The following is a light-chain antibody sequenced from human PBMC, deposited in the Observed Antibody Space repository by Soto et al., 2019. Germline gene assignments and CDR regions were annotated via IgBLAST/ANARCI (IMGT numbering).Light chain of an antibody. CDR1: SSDIGGYNF. V-gene: IGLV2-14*01. CDR2: EIN. Sequence: QSALTQPASVSGSPGQSITISCTGTSSDIGGYNFVSWYQHLPGKAPKLMIFEINKRPSGVSNRFSGSMSGNTASLTISGLQPEDEADSYCWSYTSRSTNVFGTGTKLTVL. CDR3: WSYTSRSTNV. J-gene: IGLJ1*01.